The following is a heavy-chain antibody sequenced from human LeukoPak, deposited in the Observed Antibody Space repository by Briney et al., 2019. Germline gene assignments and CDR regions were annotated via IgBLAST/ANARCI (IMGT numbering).Heavy chain of an antibody. V-gene: IGHV4-34*01. Sequence: SETLSLTCAVYGGSFSGYYWSGIRQPPGKGLEWIGEINHSGSTNYNPSLKSRVTISVDTSKNQFSLKLSSVTAADTAVYYCARVGYEEIVGATNWFDPWGQGTLVTVSS. J-gene: IGHJ5*02. CDR1: GGSFSGYY. CDR2: INHSGST. D-gene: IGHD1-26*01. CDR3: ARVGYEEIVGATNWFDP.